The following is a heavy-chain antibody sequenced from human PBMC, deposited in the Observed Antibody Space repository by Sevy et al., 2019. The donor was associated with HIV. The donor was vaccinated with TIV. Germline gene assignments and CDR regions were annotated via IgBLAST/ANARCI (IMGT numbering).Heavy chain of an antibody. J-gene: IGHJ6*02. CDR1: GYSISSGYY. CDR3: ARAYCSSTSCSRVWYYYGMDV. D-gene: IGHD2-2*01. V-gene: IGHV4-38-2*01. CDR2: IYHSGST. Sequence: SETLSLTCAVSGYSISSGYYWGWIRQPPGKGLEWIGSIYHSGSTYYNPSLKSRVTISVETSKNQFSLKLSSVTAADTAVYYCARAYCSSTSCSRVWYYYGMDVWGQGTTVTVSS.